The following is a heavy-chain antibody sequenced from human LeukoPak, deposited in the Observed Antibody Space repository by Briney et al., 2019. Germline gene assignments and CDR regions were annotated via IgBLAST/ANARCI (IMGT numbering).Heavy chain of an antibody. CDR1: GFTFSSYN. CDR3: ARGGTSTYYDFWSGYYQGYFDY. V-gene: IGHV3-48*02. D-gene: IGHD3-3*01. CDR2: ISSSSSPM. Sequence: GGSLRLSCAASGFTFSSYNMNWVRQAPGKGLEWVSYISSSSSPMYNADSVKGRFTISRDSAKNSLYLQMNSLRDEDTAVYYCARGGTSTYYDFWSGYYQGYFDYWGQGTLVTVSS. J-gene: IGHJ4*03.